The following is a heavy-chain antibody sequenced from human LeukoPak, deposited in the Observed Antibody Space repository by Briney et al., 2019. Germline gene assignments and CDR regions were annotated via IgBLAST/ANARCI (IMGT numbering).Heavy chain of an antibody. CDR1: GGTFSSYG. J-gene: IGHJ6*03. CDR2: IIPMFGTT. V-gene: IGHV1-69*13. Sequence: SVTVSCKASGGTFSSYGISWVRQAPGQGLEWMGGIIPMFGTTYYAQNFQGRVTINADQSTSTAYMELSSLRSDDTAVYYCARVNDFNYYYMDVWGKGTTVTVSS. CDR3: ARVNDFNYYYMDV. D-gene: IGHD3-3*01.